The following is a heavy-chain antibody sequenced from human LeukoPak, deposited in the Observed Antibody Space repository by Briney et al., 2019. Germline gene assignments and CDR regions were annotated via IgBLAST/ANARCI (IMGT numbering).Heavy chain of an antibody. Sequence: GGSLRLSCAASGFTFSNYWMHWVRQAPGKGLVWVSRINSDGSSTSYADSMKGRFTISRDNAKNSLYLQMNSLRAEDTAVYYCAREVHCSGGSCPPGDYWGQGTLVTVSS. CDR2: INSDGSST. D-gene: IGHD2-15*01. CDR3: AREVHCSGGSCPPGDY. J-gene: IGHJ4*02. V-gene: IGHV3-74*01. CDR1: GFTFSNYW.